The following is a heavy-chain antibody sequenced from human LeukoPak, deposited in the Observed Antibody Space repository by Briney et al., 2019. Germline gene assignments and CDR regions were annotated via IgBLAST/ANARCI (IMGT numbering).Heavy chain of an antibody. Sequence: SETLSLTCTVSGGSISSSSYYWGWIRQPPGKGLEWIESIYHSGSTYYNPSLKSRVTISVDTSKNQFSLKLSSVTAADTAVYYCAKVGGSLDAFDIWGQGTMVTVSS. D-gene: IGHD1-26*01. V-gene: IGHV4-39*07. CDR3: AKVGGSLDAFDI. CDR2: IYHSGST. J-gene: IGHJ3*02. CDR1: GGSISSSSYY.